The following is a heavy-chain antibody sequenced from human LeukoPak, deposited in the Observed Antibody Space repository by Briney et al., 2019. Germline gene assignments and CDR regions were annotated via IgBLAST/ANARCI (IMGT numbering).Heavy chain of an antibody. J-gene: IGHJ4*02. Sequence: GASVKVSCKASGGTFSSYAISWVRQAPGQGLEWMGRIIPILGIANYAQKFQGRVTITADKSTSTAYMELSSLRSEDTAVYYCALYGWGSYYNFDYGGQGPLVTVSS. CDR2: IIPILGIA. CDR1: GGTFSSYA. CDR3: ALYGWGSYYNFDY. D-gene: IGHD3-10*01. V-gene: IGHV1-69*04.